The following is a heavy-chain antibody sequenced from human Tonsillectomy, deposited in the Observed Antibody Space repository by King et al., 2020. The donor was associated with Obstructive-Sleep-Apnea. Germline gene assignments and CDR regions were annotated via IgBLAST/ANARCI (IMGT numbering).Heavy chain of an antibody. CDR3: AKVRCGGDCLDAFDI. Sequence: VQLVESGGGVVQPGRSLRLSCAASGFTFSSYGMHRVRQAPGKGLEWVAVILYDGSNKYYADSRNGGFTISRDNSKNTLYLQMNSLRAEDTAVYYCAKVRCGGDCLDAFDIWGQGTMVTVSS. CDR2: ILYDGSNK. V-gene: IGHV3-30*18. J-gene: IGHJ3*02. D-gene: IGHD2-21*02. CDR1: GFTFSSYG.